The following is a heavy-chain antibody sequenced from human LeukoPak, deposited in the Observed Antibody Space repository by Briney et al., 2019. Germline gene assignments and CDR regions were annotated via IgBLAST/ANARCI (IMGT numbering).Heavy chain of an antibody. CDR3: ARFYCSSTSCYNGGFDP. J-gene: IGHJ5*02. CDR1: GGTFSSHA. V-gene: IGHV1-69*01. Sequence: SVKVSCKASGGTFSSHAISWVRQAPGQGLEWMGGIIPIFRTANYAQKFQGRITITADESTSTAYMELSSLRSRDTAIYYCARFYCSSTSCYNGGFDPWGQGTLVTVSS. D-gene: IGHD2-2*02. CDR2: IIPIFRTA.